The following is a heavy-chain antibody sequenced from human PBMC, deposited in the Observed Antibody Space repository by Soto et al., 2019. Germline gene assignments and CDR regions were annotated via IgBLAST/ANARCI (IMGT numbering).Heavy chain of an antibody. Sequence: PGGSLRLSCAASGFTFSSYGMHWVRQAPGKGLEWVAVISYDGSNKYYADSVKGRFTISRDNSKNTLYLQMNSLRAEDTAVYYCAKNGMDVWGQGTTVTVCS. CDR1: GFTFSSYG. V-gene: IGHV3-30*18. CDR2: ISYDGSNK. J-gene: IGHJ6*02. CDR3: AKNGMDV.